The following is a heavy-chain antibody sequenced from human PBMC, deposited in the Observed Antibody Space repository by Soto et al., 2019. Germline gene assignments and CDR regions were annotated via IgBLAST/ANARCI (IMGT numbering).Heavy chain of an antibody. CDR3: AKELQRGMDV. CDR1: GYTFSVYH. D-gene: IGHD4-4*01. CDR2: VHPNSGGT. Sequence: QVHLVQSGAEVKQPGASVKVSCKASGYTFSVYHMHWVRQAPGQGLEWMGWVHPNSGGTNYAQSVEGRVTMTRDTSINTAYMELGRLTSDDTAVYYCAKELQRGMDVWGQGTTVTVSS. V-gene: IGHV1-2*02. J-gene: IGHJ6*02.